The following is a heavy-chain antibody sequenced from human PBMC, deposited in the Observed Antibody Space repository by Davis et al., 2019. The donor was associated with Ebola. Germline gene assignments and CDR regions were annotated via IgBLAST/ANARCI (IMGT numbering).Heavy chain of an antibody. CDR3: ARDGSGWYQGYYYGMDV. J-gene: IGHJ6*02. V-gene: IGHV4-59*01. D-gene: IGHD6-19*01. CDR1: GASISSYS. Sequence: SETLSLTCTVSGASISSYSWNWIRQPPGKGLEWIGYISYSGATNYNPSLKSRVTISVETSKKQVSLRLNSVTAEDTAVYYCARDGSGWYQGYYYGMDVWGQGTTVTVSS. CDR2: ISYSGAT.